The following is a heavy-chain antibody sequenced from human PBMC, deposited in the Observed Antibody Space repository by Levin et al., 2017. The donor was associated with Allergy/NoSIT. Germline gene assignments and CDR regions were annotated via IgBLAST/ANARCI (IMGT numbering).Heavy chain of an antibody. D-gene: IGHD4-17*01. CDR1: GFTFSSYS. CDR2: ISSSSSYI. CDR3: ARDLSTVTTATLGY. V-gene: IGHV3-21*01. Sequence: GGSLRLSCAASGFTFSSYSMNWVRQAPGKGLEWVSSISSSSSYIYYADSVKGRFTISRDNAKNSLYLQMNSLRAEDTAVYYCARDLSTVTTATLGYWGQGTLVTVSS. J-gene: IGHJ4*02.